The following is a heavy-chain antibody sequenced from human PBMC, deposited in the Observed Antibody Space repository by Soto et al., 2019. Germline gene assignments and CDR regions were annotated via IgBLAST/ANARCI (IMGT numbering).Heavy chain of an antibody. CDR2: ILSSGRS. CDR1: GESVSSGFYY. V-gene: IGHV4-61*01. CDR3: ASVVRCTRSGCYYLAIVV. J-gene: IGHJ6*02. Sequence: QVQLQESGPGLVKPSETLSLTCTVSGESVSSGFYYWNWIRQAPGKGLEWLGSILSSGRSNYNPSLKSRVSMSVDTSKNQCSLRLTSVGAADSAIYYCASVVRCTRSGCYYLAIVVWGQGTTVTVFS. D-gene: IGHD2-15*01.